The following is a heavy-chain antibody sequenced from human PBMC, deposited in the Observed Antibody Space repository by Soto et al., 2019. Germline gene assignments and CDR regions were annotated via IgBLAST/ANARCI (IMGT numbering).Heavy chain of an antibody. CDR2: ISSNSATI. J-gene: IGHJ4*02. CDR1: GFIADDYA. Sequence: EVQLVESGGGLVQPGRSLRLSCVASGFIADDYAMHWVRQAPGKRLEWVSGISSNSATINYADSVKGRFTISRDNAKNSLFLQMNSLRPEDTAFYYCVKDMKWGGMTTIHYFDSWGQGTLVTVSS. CDR3: VKDMKWGGMTTIHYFDS. D-gene: IGHD4-17*01. V-gene: IGHV3-9*02.